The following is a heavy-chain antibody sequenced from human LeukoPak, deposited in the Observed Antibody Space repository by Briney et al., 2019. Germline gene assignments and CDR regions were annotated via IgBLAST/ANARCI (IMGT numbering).Heavy chain of an antibody. CDR1: GGSISSGGYY. Sequence: SQTLSLTCTVSGGSISSGGYYWSWIRQHPGKGLEWIRYIYSSGRTYYNPSLKSRVTISVDTSKNQFSLRLSSVTAADTAVYYCARKTTVTQIDYWGQGTLVTVSS. D-gene: IGHD4-17*01. CDR2: IYSSGRT. CDR3: ARKTTVTQIDY. V-gene: IGHV4-31*03. J-gene: IGHJ4*02.